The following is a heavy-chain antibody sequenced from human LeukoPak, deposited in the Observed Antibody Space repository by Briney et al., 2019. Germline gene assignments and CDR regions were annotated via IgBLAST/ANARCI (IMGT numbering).Heavy chain of an antibody. CDR3: ARVSSGDCGDAFDI. Sequence: GGSLRLSCAASGFTLSSYWMNWVRQAPGKGLEWVSNIKQDGSEKYYVDSVKGRFTISRDNAKNSLYLQMNSLRAEDTAVYYCARVSSGDCGDAFDIWGQGTMVTVSS. CDR2: IKQDGSEK. J-gene: IGHJ3*02. CDR1: GFTLSSYW. V-gene: IGHV3-7*01. D-gene: IGHD2-21*02.